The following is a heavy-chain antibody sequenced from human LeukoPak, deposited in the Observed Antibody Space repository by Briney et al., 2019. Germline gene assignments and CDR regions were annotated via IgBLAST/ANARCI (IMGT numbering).Heavy chain of an antibody. V-gene: IGHV4-59*01. CDR1: GGSISSYY. CDR3: ARDSPTEGVVVVPAAG. D-gene: IGHD2-2*01. CDR2: IYYSGST. J-gene: IGHJ4*02. Sequence: PSETLSLTCTVSGGSISSYYWSWIRQPPGKGLEWIGYIYYSGSTNYNPSLKSRVTISVDTSKNQFSLKLSSVTAADTAVYYCARDSPTEGVVVVPAAGWGQGTLVAVSS.